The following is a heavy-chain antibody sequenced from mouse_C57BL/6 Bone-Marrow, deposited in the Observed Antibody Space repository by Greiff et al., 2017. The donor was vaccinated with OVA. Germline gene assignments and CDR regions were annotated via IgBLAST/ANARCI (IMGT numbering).Heavy chain of an antibody. CDR3: ARNGEIYYYGSSFAWFAY. V-gene: IGHV2-2*01. CDR2: IWSGGST. J-gene: IGHJ3*01. D-gene: IGHD1-1*01. CDR1: GFSLTSYG. Sequence: QVQLQQLGPGLVQPSQRLSITCTVSGFSLTSYGVHWVRQSPGKGLEWLGVIWSGGSTDYNAAFISRLSISKDNSKSQVFFKMNSLQADDTAIYYCARNGEIYYYGSSFAWFAYWGQGTLVTVSA.